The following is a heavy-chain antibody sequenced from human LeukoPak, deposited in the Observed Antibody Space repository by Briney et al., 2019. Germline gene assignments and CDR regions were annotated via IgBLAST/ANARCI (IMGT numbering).Heavy chain of an antibody. V-gene: IGHV3-23*01. J-gene: IGHJ1*01. CDR1: GFTVSSNS. CDR3: ARDLPTGYSYGYSLWYFQH. Sequence: GGSLRLSCTVSGFTVSSNSMSWVRQAPGKGLEWVSGIIGGAGSTYYADSVKGRFTISGDNSKNTLFLQMNSLRAEDTAVYYCARDLPTGYSYGYSLWYFQHWGQGTLVTVSS. D-gene: IGHD5-18*01. CDR2: IIGGAGST.